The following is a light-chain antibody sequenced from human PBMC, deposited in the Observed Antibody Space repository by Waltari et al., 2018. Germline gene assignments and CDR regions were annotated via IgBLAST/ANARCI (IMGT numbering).Light chain of an antibody. Sequence: CRASQGVSRALAWYQQKPGQAPRLLIYGASTRATGIPDRFSGSGSGTDFSLTISRLGPDDFAIYYCQHYLRLPVTFDQGTTVEI. J-gene: IGKJ1*01. V-gene: IGKV3-20*01. CDR2: GAS. CDR1: QGVSRA. CDR3: QHYLRLPVT.